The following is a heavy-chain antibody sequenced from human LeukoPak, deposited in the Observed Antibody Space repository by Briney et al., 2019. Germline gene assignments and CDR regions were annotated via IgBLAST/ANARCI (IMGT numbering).Heavy chain of an antibody. CDR2: INHSGST. CDR3: AREEFGSSNGGAFDI. D-gene: IGHD2-2*01. J-gene: IGHJ3*02. CDR1: GGSFSGYY. Sequence: SETLSLTCAVYGGSFSGYYWSWVRQPPGKGLEWIGEINHSGSTNYNPSLKSRVTISVDTSKNQFSLKLSSVTAADTAVYYCAREEFGSSNGGAFDIWGQGTMVTASS. V-gene: IGHV4-34*09.